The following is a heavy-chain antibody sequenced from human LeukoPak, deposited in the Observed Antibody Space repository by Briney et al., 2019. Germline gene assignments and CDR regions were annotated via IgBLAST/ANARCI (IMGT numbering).Heavy chain of an antibody. D-gene: IGHD6-19*01. CDR1: GGSISSSSYY. CDR3: ARVSSGWSGYMDV. V-gene: IGHV4-61*05. J-gene: IGHJ6*03. Sequence: SETLSLTCTVSGGSISSSSYYWGWFRQPPGKGLEWTGSIYNSGSTNYNPSLKSRVTISVDTSKNQFSLKLSSVTAADTAMYYCARVSSGWSGYMDVWGKGTTVTISS. CDR2: IYNSGST.